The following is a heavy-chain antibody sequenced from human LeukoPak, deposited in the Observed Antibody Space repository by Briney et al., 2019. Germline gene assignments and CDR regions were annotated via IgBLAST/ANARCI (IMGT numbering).Heavy chain of an antibody. J-gene: IGHJ3*02. Sequence: PGGSLRLSCAASGFTFNSYWMSWVRQAPGKGLEWVANVQQDGSEKYYVDSVKGRFTISRDDAKNSVSLQMNSLRAEDTAVYYCAREKLLIRDAFDIWGQGTMVTVSS. V-gene: IGHV3-7*01. CDR3: AREKLLIRDAFDI. D-gene: IGHD4-23*01. CDR2: VQQDGSEK. CDR1: GFTFNSYW.